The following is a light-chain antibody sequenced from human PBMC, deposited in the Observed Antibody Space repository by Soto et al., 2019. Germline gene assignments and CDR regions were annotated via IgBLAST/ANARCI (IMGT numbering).Light chain of an antibody. CDR1: QNIHNH. CDR3: QQYDAWPLI. J-gene: IGKJ4*01. Sequence: MSQSPATLSVSPGERVTLSCRASQNIHNHMSWFLQKPGQTPRLLIYDAIIRAADVPARFSGSWSGTEVALTINILQSEDFAVYYCQQYDAWPLIFGGGTKVDIK. V-gene: IGKV3D-15*03. CDR2: DAI.